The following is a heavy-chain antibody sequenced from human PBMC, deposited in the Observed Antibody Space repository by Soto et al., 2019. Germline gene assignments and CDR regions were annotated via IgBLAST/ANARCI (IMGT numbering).Heavy chain of an antibody. CDR3: ARATSYCGRTNCYPFDF. V-gene: IGHV4-30-4*08. D-gene: IGHD2-2*01. CDR1: GGSISSIYYY. Sequence: PSETLSLTCTVSGGSISSIYYYWSWVRQAPGKGLEWIGYISYTGTTSYNPSLESRLRMSIARSKNQFSLQVTSVTAADTAVYYCARATSYCGRTNCYPFDFWGQGALVTVSS. J-gene: IGHJ4*02. CDR2: ISYTGTT.